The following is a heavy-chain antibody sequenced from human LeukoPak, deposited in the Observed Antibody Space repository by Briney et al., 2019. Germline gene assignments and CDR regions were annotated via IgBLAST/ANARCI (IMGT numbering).Heavy chain of an antibody. CDR3: ARQLERLGWFDP. D-gene: IGHD1-1*01. CDR2: MHYSGSI. Sequence: SQTLSLTCTVSGGPISSGDYYWSWIRQPPGRGLECIGYMHYSGSISYSPSLKSRVTISVDTAKNQFSLRLSSVTAADTAVYYCARQLERLGWFDPWGQGTLVTVSS. J-gene: IGHJ5*02. V-gene: IGHV4-30-4*01. CDR1: GGPISSGDYY.